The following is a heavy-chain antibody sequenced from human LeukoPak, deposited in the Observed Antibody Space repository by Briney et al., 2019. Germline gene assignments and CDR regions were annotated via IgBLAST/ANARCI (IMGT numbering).Heavy chain of an antibody. CDR3: ARTMYSSSWYGY. Sequence: SETLSLTCTVSGGSISSGGYYWSWIRQHPGKGLEWIGYIYYSGSTYYNPSLKSRVTISVDTSKNQFSLKLSSVTAADTAVYYCARTMYSSSWYGYWGQGTPVTVSS. CDR2: IYYSGST. J-gene: IGHJ4*02. D-gene: IGHD6-13*01. V-gene: IGHV4-31*03. CDR1: GGSISSGGYY.